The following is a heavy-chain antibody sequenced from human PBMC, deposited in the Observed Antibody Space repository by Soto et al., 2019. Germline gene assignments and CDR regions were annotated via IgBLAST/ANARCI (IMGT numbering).Heavy chain of an antibody. V-gene: IGHV3-64*01. Sequence: EVQLVESGGGLVQPGGSLRLSCAASGFTFSSYAMHWVRQAPRKGLEYVSAISSNGGSTYYANSVKGRFTISRDNSKNTLYLQMGSLRAEDMAVYYCARQSYSSYYFDYWGQGTLVTVSS. J-gene: IGHJ4*02. CDR3: ARQSYSSYYFDY. D-gene: IGHD6-13*01. CDR2: ISSNGGST. CDR1: GFTFSSYA.